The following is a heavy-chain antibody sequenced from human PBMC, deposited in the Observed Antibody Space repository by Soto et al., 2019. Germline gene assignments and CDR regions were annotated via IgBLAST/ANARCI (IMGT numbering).Heavy chain of an antibody. V-gene: IGHV1-69*13. CDR2: IIPIFGTA. CDR1: GGTFSSYA. D-gene: IGHD1-26*01. Sequence: GASVKVSWKASGGTFSSYAISWVRQAPGQGLEWMGGIIPIFGTANYAQKFQGRVTITADESTSTAYMELSSLRSEDTAVYYCALGEVGATSYYGMDVWGQRTTVTGSS. J-gene: IGHJ6*02. CDR3: ALGEVGATSYYGMDV.